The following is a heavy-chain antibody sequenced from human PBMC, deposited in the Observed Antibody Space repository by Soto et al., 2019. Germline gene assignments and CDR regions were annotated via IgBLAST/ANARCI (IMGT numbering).Heavy chain of an antibody. D-gene: IGHD3-22*01. CDR1: GGSISSYY. Sequence: SETLSLTCAVSGGSISSYYWSWIRQPPGKGLEWIGYIYYSGSTNYNPSLESRVTISVDTSKNQFSLKLSSVTAADTAVYYCARQTDSYYTFDAFDIRAQRTTVTVSS. J-gene: IGHJ3*02. CDR2: IYYSGST. V-gene: IGHV4-59*08. CDR3: ARQTDSYYTFDAFDI.